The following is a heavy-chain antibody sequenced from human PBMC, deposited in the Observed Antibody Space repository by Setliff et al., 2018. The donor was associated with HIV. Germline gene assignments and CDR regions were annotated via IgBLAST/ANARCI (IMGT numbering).Heavy chain of an antibody. CDR3: AKDDGSGSIDH. J-gene: IGHJ4*02. CDR2: IRNDGGAI. CDR1: GFAFDDYN. D-gene: IGHD3-22*01. V-gene: IGHV3-43*01. Sequence: GGSLRLSCVASGFAFDDYNMHWVRQAPGKGLEWVSVIRNDGGAISYADSLKGRFTSSRDNSKNSLYLQMYSLRTEDTALYYCAKDDGSGSIDHWGLGTLVTVSS.